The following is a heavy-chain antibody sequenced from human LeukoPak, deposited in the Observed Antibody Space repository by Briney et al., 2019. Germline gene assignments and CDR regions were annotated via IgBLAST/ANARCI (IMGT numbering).Heavy chain of an antibody. CDR3: ATDPMVRGVIAFDY. J-gene: IGHJ4*02. CDR1: GYTLTELS. CDR2: FDPEDGET. Sequence: ASVKVSCKVSGYTLTELSMHWVRQAPGKGLEWMGGFDPEDGETIYAQKFQGRDTMTEDTSTDTAYMELSSLRSEDTAVYYCATDPMVRGVIAFDYWGQGTLVTVSS. D-gene: IGHD3-10*01. V-gene: IGHV1-24*01.